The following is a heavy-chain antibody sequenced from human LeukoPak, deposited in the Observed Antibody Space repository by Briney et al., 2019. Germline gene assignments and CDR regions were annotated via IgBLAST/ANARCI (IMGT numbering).Heavy chain of an antibody. J-gene: IGHJ5*02. V-gene: IGHV3-49*04. CDR2: VSSKGYAGTT. D-gene: IGHD3-22*01. Sequence: PGGSLRLSCTASGFTFGDYAMSWVRQAPGKGLEWVGFVSSKGYAGTTAYAPSMKGTFTISRDDSKSIAYLQMNSLKTEDTAVYYCTRSNYDSRCWFDPWGQGTLVTGSS. CDR1: GFTFGDYA. CDR3: TRSNYDSRCWFDP.